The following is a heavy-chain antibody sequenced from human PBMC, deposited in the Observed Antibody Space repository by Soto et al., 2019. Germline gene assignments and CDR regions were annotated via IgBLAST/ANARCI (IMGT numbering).Heavy chain of an antibody. V-gene: IGHV3-23*01. D-gene: IGHD2-15*01. J-gene: IGHJ6*02. Sequence: PGGSLRLSCAASGFTFSRHAMSWVRQAPGKGLEWVSAISGGGDSAYHAESVKGRFTISRDNSKNTLFIQMNSLRAEDTALYYCAKAGGSTWDYGMDVWGQGTTVTVSS. CDR3: AKAGGSTWDYGMDV. CDR1: GFTFSRHA. CDR2: ISGGGDSA.